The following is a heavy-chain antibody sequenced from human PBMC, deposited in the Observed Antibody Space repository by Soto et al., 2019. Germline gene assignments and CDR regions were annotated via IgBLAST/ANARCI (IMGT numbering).Heavy chain of an antibody. CDR3: ARDHWASGNWFDP. CDR1: GGCIRIGGYD. CDR2: IYYSGST. Sequence: PAETLSFTCTFEGGCIRIGGYDWTWIRQHPGKGLEWIGYIYYSGSTYYNPSLKSRVTISVDTSKNQFSLKLSSVTAADTAVYYCARDHWASGNWFDPWGQGTLVTVSS. V-gene: IGHV4-31*03. J-gene: IGHJ5*02. D-gene: IGHD7-27*01.